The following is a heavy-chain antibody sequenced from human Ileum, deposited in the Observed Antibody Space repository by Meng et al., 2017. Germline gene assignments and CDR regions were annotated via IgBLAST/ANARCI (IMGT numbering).Heavy chain of an antibody. CDR1: EFSLATSGVS. J-gene: IGHJ4*02. Sequence: QITLKETGPALVKATHTLTLTCNFSEFSLATSGVSVAWIRPPPGEALEWLALNYWDDDKRYSPSLKNRLAITKDTSKNQVVLTMTNMDPMDTGTYYCAHSPQGYFDYWGQGTLVTVSS. CDR2: NYWDDDK. CDR3: AHSPQGYFDY. V-gene: IGHV2-5*02.